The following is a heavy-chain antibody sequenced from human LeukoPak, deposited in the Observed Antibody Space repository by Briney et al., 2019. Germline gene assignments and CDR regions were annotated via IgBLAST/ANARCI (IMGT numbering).Heavy chain of an antibody. CDR2: IYSGGST. Sequence: GGSLRLSCAASGFTVSSNYMSWVRQAPGKGLEWVSVIYSGGSTYYADSVKGRFTISRDNAKNSLYLQMNSLRAEDTAVYYCARDGRFGELSRADYWGQGTLVTVSS. D-gene: IGHD3-10*01. CDR3: ARDGRFGELSRADY. CDR1: GFTVSSNY. V-gene: IGHV3-53*01. J-gene: IGHJ4*02.